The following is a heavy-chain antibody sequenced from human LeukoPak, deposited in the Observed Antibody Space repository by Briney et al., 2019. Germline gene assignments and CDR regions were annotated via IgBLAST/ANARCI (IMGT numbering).Heavy chain of an antibody. CDR3: ARASDYVWGSYQN. CDR2: IYSGGST. J-gene: IGHJ4*02. V-gene: IGHV3-53*01. Sequence: GGSLRLSCAASGFTVSSNYMSWVRQAPGKVLEWVSVIYSGGSTYYADSVKGRFTISRDNSKNTLYLQMNSLRAEDTAVYYCARASDYVWGSYQNWGQGTLVTVSS. D-gene: IGHD3-16*02. CDR1: GFTVSSNY.